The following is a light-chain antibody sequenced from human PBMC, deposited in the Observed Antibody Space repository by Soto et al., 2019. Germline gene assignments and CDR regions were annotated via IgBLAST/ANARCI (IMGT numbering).Light chain of an antibody. CDR2: DAS. J-gene: IGKJ1*01. CDR1: QSLRGW. V-gene: IGKV1-5*01. CDR3: QHYNSYSEA. Sequence: DIQMTQSPSTLSASVGDRVTITCRASQSLRGWLAWYQQRPGKAPKLLIYDASALPRGVPSRFSGSGSGTEFTLTISSLQPDDFATYYCQHYNSYSEAFGQGTKVDIK.